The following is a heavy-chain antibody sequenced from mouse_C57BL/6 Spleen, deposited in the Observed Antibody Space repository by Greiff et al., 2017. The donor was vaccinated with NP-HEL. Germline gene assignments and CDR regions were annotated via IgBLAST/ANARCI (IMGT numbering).Heavy chain of an antibody. CDR1: GFSLTSYG. V-gene: IGHV2-2*01. CDR3: ARNAGSNWDGDYAMDY. J-gene: IGHJ4*01. Sequence: QVQLQQSGPGLVQPSQSLSITCTVSGFSLTSYGVHWVRQSPGKGLEWLGVIWSGGSTDYNAAFISRLSISKDNYKSKVFFKMNSLQADDTAIYYCARNAGSNWDGDYAMDYWGQGTSVTVSS. CDR2: IWSGGST. D-gene: IGHD4-1*01.